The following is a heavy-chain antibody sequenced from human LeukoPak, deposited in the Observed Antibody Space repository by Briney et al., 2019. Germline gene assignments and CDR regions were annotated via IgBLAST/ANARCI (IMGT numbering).Heavy chain of an antibody. J-gene: IGHJ4*02. Sequence: ASVKVSCKASGYTFTGYYMHWVRQAPGQGLEWMGRINPNSGGTNYAQKFQGRVTMTRDTSTSTVYMELSSLRSEDTAVYYCARRGMIAAALDYWGQGTLVTVSS. CDR3: ARRGMIAAALDY. D-gene: IGHD6-13*01. V-gene: IGHV1-2*06. CDR1: GYTFTGYY. CDR2: INPNSGGT.